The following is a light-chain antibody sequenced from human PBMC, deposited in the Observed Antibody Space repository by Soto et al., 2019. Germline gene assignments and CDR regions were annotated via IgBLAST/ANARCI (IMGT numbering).Light chain of an antibody. J-gene: IGLJ2*01. CDR1: SSDVGGYNY. CDR3: SEYTSSTLGVV. V-gene: IGLV2-14*01. CDR2: DVS. Sequence: QSVLTQPASVSGSPGQSITISCTGTSSDVGGYNYVSWYQQHPGKAPKLMIYDVSNRPSGVSNRFSGSKSGNTASLTISGLQAEDEADYYCSEYTSSTLGVVFGGGTKLTVL.